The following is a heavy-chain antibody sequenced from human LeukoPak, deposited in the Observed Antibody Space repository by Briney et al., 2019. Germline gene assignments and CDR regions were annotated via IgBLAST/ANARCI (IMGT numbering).Heavy chain of an antibody. CDR2: ISPSGDIK. CDR3: AKDLLRWSFDY. D-gene: IGHD4-23*01. J-gene: IGHJ4*02. Sequence: GGSLRLSCVASGFTFSRHGMNWVRQAPGKVLEWVSGISPSGDIKYYSDSVKGRFTISRDNPKNTLYLQMNSLRADDTAVYYCAKDLLRWSFDYWGQGTLVTVSS. CDR1: GFTFSRHG. V-gene: IGHV3-23*01.